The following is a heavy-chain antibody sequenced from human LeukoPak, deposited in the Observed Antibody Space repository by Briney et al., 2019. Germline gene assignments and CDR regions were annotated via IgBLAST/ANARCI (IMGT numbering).Heavy chain of an antibody. J-gene: IGHJ6*03. Sequence: GASVKVSCKASGYTFTGYYMHWVRQAPGQGLEWMGWINPNSGGTNYAQKFQGRVTMTRDTSISTAYMELSRLRSDDTAVYYCASPSYYYGSGSYSYYYYMDVWGKGTTVTVSS. CDR1: GYTFTGYY. CDR3: ASPSYYYGSGSYSYYYYMDV. D-gene: IGHD3-10*01. CDR2: INPNSGGT. V-gene: IGHV1-2*02.